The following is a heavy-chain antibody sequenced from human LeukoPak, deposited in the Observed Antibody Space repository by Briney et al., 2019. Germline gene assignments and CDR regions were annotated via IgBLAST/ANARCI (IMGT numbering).Heavy chain of an antibody. V-gene: IGHV3-66*02. Sequence: GGSLRLSCAASGFTVSSNYMSWVRQAPGKGLEWVSVIYSGGSTYYADSVKGRFTISRDNSKNTLYSQMNSLRAEDTAVYYCARAGGTIFGVVIPFDYWGQGTLVTVSS. J-gene: IGHJ4*02. D-gene: IGHD3-3*01. CDR3: ARAGGTIFGVVIPFDY. CDR1: GFTVSSNY. CDR2: IYSGGST.